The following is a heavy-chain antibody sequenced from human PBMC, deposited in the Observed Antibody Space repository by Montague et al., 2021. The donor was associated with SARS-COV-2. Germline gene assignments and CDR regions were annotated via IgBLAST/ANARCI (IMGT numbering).Heavy chain of an antibody. J-gene: IGHJ5*02. CDR1: GGSIRSSSYY. CDR3: ARGGDMNWFDP. D-gene: IGHD2-21*01. V-gene: IGHV4-39*07. Sequence: SETLSLTCTVSGGSIRSSSYYWGWIRQPPGKGLEWIGSIYYSGSTKYNPSLKSRVTISVDTSKNQFSLKLSSVTAADTAVYYCARGGDMNWFDPWGQGTLVTVSS. CDR2: IYYSGST.